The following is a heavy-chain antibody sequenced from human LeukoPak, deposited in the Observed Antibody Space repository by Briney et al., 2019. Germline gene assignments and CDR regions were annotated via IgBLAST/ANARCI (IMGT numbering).Heavy chain of an antibody. CDR3: AKVSWANYFDY. CDR2: ISGSGGNT. Sequence: GGSLRLSCAASGFSFSSYAMSWVRQAPGQRLEWVSAISGSGGNTYYADSVRGRFTISRDNSKNTLYLQMNSLRAEDTAIYYCAKVSWANYFDYWGQGTLVTVSS. J-gene: IGHJ4*02. V-gene: IGHV3-23*01. D-gene: IGHD6-13*01. CDR1: GFSFSSYA.